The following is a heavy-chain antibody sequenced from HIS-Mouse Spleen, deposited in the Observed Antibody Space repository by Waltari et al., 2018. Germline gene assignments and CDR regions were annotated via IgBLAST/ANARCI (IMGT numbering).Heavy chain of an antibody. J-gene: IGHJ6*02. CDR1: GYTFTGYY. V-gene: IGHV1-2*02. CDR2: INPHSGGT. CDR3: ARDSIAVMDV. D-gene: IGHD6-19*01. Sequence: QVQLVQSGAEVKKPGASVKVSCKASGYTFTGYYMHWVRQAPGQGLEWMGWINPHSGGTNYEQKVQGRVTMTRDTSISTAYMELSRLRSDDTAVYYCARDSIAVMDVWGQGTTVTVSS.